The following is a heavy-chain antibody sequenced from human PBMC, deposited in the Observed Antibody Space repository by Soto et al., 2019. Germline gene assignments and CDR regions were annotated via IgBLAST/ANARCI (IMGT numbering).Heavy chain of an antibody. D-gene: IGHD3-3*01. V-gene: IGHV4-39*01. CDR1: GGSISSSSYY. CDR3: ARHWGPYYDFWSGYSNFDY. Sequence: QLQLQESGPGLVKPSETLSLTCTVSGGSISSSSYYWGWIRQPPGKGLEWIGSIYYSGSTYYNPSLKSRVTMSVDTSKNQFSLKLSSVTAADTAVYYCARHWGPYYDFWSGYSNFDYWGQGTLVTVSS. J-gene: IGHJ4*02. CDR2: IYYSGST.